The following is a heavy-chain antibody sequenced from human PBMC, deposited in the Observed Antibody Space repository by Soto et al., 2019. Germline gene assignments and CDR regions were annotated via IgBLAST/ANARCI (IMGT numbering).Heavy chain of an antibody. CDR1: GFTFSDYY. CDR3: ARDSSGITGTNDY. J-gene: IGHJ4*02. V-gene: IGHV3-11*06. D-gene: IGHD1-7*01. Sequence: GGSLRLSCAASGFTFSDYYMSWIRQAPGKGLEWVSYISSSSYTNYADSVKGRFTISRDNAKNSLYLQMNSLRAEDTAVYYCARDSSGITGTNDYWGQGTLVTVSS. CDR2: ISSSSYT.